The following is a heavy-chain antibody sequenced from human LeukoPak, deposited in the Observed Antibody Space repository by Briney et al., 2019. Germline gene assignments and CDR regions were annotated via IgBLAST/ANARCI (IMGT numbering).Heavy chain of an antibody. D-gene: IGHD2/OR15-2a*01. Sequence: ASVKVSCKASGYTFTGYYIHWVRQAPGQGLEWMGWINPNSGGTNYALKFQGRVTITRDMSVSTAYMDLSRLRSDDTAVYFCARGRLPTTSSYHSYGMDVWGQGTTVTVSS. CDR1: GYTFTGYY. CDR3: ARGRLPTTSSYHSYGMDV. CDR2: INPNSGGT. J-gene: IGHJ6*02. V-gene: IGHV1-2*02.